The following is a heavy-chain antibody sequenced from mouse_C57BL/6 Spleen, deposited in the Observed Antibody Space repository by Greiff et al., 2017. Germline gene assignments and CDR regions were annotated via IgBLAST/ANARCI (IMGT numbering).Heavy chain of an antibody. J-gene: IGHJ3*01. CDR2: ISGGGGNT. V-gene: IGHV5-9*01. D-gene: IGHD1-1*01. CDR3: ATTERFAY. Sequence: EVKVVESGGGLVKPGGSLKLSCAASGFTFSSYTMSWVRQTPEKRLEWVATISGGGGNTYYPDSVKGRFTISRDKAKNTLYLQMSSLRSEDTALYYCATTERFAYWGQGTLVTVSA. CDR1: GFTFSSYT.